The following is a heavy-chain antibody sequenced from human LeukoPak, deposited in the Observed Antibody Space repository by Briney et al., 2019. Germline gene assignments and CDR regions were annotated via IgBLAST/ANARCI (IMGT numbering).Heavy chain of an antibody. D-gene: IGHD6-13*01. CDR1: GYTFTGYY. CDR3: ARDPTYSSSGEVFDY. CDR2: INPNSGGT. J-gene: IGHJ4*02. V-gene: IGHV1-2*02. Sequence: GASVKVSCKASGYTFTGYYMHWVRQAPGQGLEWMGWINPNSGGTNYAQTFQGRVTMTWDTSISTAYMELSSLRSEDTAVYYCARDPTYSSSGEVFDYWGQGTLVTVSS.